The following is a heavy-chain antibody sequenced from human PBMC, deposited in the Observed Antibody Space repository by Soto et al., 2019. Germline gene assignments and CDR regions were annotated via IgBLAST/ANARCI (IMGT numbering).Heavy chain of an antibody. CDR1: GFTVSSSQ. V-gene: IGHV3-53*01. D-gene: IGHD4-17*01. CDR3: ASWTTVTTERFDAFDI. CDR2: IFIGGTT. Sequence: GGSLRLSCAASGFTVSSSQMTWVRQAPGKALEWVSLIFIGGTTQYAVSVKGRFTISRDYSRNTVFLQMNSLRAEDTAVYYCASWTTVTTERFDAFDIWGQGTMVTVSS. J-gene: IGHJ3*02.